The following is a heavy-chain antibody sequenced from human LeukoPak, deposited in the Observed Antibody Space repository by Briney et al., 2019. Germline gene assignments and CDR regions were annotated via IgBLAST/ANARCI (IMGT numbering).Heavy chain of an antibody. D-gene: IGHD4-17*01. V-gene: IGHV4-30-2*01. CDR1: GGSISSGDYY. Sequence: SETLSLTCTVSGGSISSGDYYWSWIRQPPGKGLEWIGYIYHSGSTYYNPSLKSRVTISVDRSKNQFSLKLSSVTAADTAVYYCARAPTVTAHDAFDIWGQGTMVTVSS. CDR3: ARAPTVTAHDAFDI. CDR2: IYHSGST. J-gene: IGHJ3*02.